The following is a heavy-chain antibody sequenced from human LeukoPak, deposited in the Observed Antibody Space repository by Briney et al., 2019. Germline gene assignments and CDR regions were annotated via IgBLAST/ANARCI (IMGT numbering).Heavy chain of an antibody. CDR1: GYIFTGYY. CDR3: ARAQQQLHY. J-gene: IGHJ4*02. D-gene: IGHD6-13*01. Sequence: ASVKVSCKASGYIFTGYYMHWVRQAPGQGPEWMGWINPISGGTNYARKFQGRVTMTGDTSISTAYMELSRLTSDDTAVYYCARAQQQLHYWGQGTLVTVSS. V-gene: IGHV1-2*02. CDR2: INPISGGT.